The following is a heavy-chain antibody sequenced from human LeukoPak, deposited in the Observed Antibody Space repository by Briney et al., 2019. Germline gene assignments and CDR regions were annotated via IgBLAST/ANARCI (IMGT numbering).Heavy chain of an antibody. Sequence: SETLSLTCTVSGGSISSGSYYWTWIRQPPGKGLEGIGYVYYRRTTNFNPSLKSPVTLSFEASKNHFAVKRHSLTWSGTAVYSCARDSSGSSPWFDPWGQGTLVTVS. J-gene: IGHJ5*02. CDR2: VYYRRTT. CDR3: ARDSSGSSPWFDP. D-gene: IGHD3-22*01. CDR1: GGSISSGSYY. V-gene: IGHV4-61*01.